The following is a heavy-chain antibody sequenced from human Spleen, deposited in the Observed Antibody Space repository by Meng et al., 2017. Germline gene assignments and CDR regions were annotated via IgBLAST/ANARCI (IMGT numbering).Heavy chain of an antibody. D-gene: IGHD4-11*01. V-gene: IGHV4-34*01. J-gene: IGHJ4*02. Sequence: QVQLQQGGAGLLKPSETLSLTCVVSGGSFSDYYWSWIRQPPGKGLEWIGEINHSGSTNYNPSLESRATISVDTSQNNLSLKLSSVTAADSAVYYCARGPTTMAHDFDYWGQGILVTVSS. CDR2: INHSGST. CDR3: ARGPTTMAHDFDY. CDR1: GGSFSDYY.